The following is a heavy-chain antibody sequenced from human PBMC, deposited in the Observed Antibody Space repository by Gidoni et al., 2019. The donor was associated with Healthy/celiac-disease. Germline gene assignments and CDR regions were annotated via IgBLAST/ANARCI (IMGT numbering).Heavy chain of an antibody. D-gene: IGHD6-13*01. CDR2: IFSNDEK. CDR1: GFSLSNARMG. V-gene: IGHV2-26*01. CDR3: ARIRAYSSSWYVEYSSGWYDY. Sequence: QVTLKESGPVLVKPTETLTLTCTVSGFSLSNARMGVSWIRQPPGKALEWLAHIFSNDEKSYSTSLKSRLTISKDTSNSQVVLTMTNMDPVDTATYYCARIRAYSSSWYVEYSSGWYDYWGQGTLVTVSS. J-gene: IGHJ4*02.